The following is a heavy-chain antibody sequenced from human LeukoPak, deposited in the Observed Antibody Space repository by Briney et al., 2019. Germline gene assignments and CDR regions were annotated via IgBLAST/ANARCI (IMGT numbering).Heavy chain of an antibody. CDR2: INPSGGST. J-gene: IGHJ4*02. CDR1: GYTFTSYY. CDR3: ARGQWELRTFDY. Sequence: ASVKVSCKASGYTFTSYYMHWVRQAPGQGLEWMGIINPSGGSTSYAQRFQGRVTMTRDMSTSTVYMELSSLRSEDTAVYYCARGQWELRTFDYWGQGTLVTVSS. V-gene: IGHV1-46*01. D-gene: IGHD1-26*01.